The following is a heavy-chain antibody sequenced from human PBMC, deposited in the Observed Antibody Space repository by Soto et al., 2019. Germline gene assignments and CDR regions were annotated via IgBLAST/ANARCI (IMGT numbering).Heavy chain of an antibody. CDR2: IYTSGST. V-gene: IGHV4-4*07. CDR3: ARDILSSGVVSWFDP. J-gene: IGHJ5*02. Sequence: QVQLQESGPGLVKPSETLSLTCTVSGGSISSYYWSWILQPAGKGLEWIGRIYTSGSTNYNPSLKSRVTMSVDTSKNQFSLKLSSVTAADTAVYYCARDILSSGVVSWFDPWGQGTLVTVSS. D-gene: IGHD3-3*01. CDR1: GGSISSYY.